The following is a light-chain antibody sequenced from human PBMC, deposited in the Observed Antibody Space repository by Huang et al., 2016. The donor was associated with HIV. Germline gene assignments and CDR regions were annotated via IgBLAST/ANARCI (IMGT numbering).Light chain of an antibody. CDR1: QDISNY. J-gene: IGKJ1*01. CDR2: AAS. V-gene: IGKV1-17*03. Sequence: DIQLTQSPSAMSASVGDRVSITCRASQDISNYLAWFQQKPGGAPKRLIYAASSLQSGVPSRFSGSRSGTKFTLTISNLQPDDFATYYCLQHHGYPRTFGQGTNV. CDR3: LQHHGYPRT.